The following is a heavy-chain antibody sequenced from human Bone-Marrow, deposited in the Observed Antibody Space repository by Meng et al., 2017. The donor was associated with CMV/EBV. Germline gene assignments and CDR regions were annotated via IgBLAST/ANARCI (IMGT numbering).Heavy chain of an antibody. V-gene: IGHV3-21*01. D-gene: IGHD2-8*01. J-gene: IGHJ5*02. CDR2: LSSSSSYI. Sequence: GGSLRLSCAASGFTFSSYSMNWVRQAPGKGLEWVSSLSSSSSYIYYADSVKGRFTISRDNAKNSLYLQMNSLRAEDTAVYYCARRPASTTKYCTNGVCSHHTTNWFDPWGQGTLVTVSS. CDR1: GFTFSSYS. CDR3: ARRPASTTKYCTNGVCSHHTTNWFDP.